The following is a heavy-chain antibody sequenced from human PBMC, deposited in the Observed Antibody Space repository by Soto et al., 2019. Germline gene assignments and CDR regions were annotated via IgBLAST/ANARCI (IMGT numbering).Heavy chain of an antibody. Sequence: ASVKVSWKASGYTFTSYYMHWVRQSPGQGLEWMGIINPSGGSTSYAQKFQGRVTMTRDTSTSTVYMELSSLRSEDTAVYYCASPASEYCSGGSCYRKGVFQHWGQGTLVTVSS. J-gene: IGHJ1*01. CDR2: INPSGGST. D-gene: IGHD2-15*01. CDR3: ASPASEYCSGGSCYRKGVFQH. CDR1: GYTFTSYY. V-gene: IGHV1-46*03.